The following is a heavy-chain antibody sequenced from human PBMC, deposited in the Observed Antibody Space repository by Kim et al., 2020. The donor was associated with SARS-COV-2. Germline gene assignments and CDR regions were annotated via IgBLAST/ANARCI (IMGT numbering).Heavy chain of an antibody. CDR3: ATYSSRNSRELDN. CDR2: IKYDGSEE. V-gene: IGHV3-7*01. D-gene: IGHD2-15*01. CDR1: GFPFRSSW. Sequence: GESLRLSCAASGFPFRSSWMGWARQAPGKGLEWVANIKYDGSEEYYVDSVKGRFTISRDNAKNSLYLQMNILRAEDTAVYYCATYSSRNSRELDNWGQGT. J-gene: IGHJ4*02.